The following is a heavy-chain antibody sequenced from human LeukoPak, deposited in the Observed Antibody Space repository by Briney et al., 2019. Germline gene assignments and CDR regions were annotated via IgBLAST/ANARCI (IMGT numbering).Heavy chain of an antibody. Sequence: GGPLSPSFEALGFTFRTFWLSWAGRAQGKGWEWASFISGDGGSTYYADSVKGRFTISRDNSKNSLYLQMNSLRTEDAALYYCAKDATKWLANWFDPWGQGTLVTVSS. CDR2: ISGDGGST. D-gene: IGHD6-19*01. V-gene: IGHV3-43*01. J-gene: IGHJ5*02. CDR3: AKDATKWLANWFDP. CDR1: GFTFRTFW.